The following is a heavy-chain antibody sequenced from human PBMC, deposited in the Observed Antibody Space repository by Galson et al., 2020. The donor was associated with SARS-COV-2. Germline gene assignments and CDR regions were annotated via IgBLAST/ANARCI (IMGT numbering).Heavy chain of an antibody. CDR1: GYSFTSYW. CDR3: ARCGYYDSSGYYQVDAFDI. Sequence: GESLKISCKGSGYSFTSYWIGWMRQMPGKGLEWLGIIYPGDSDTRYSPSFQGQVTISADKSISTAYLQWSSLKASDTAMYYCARCGYYDSSGYYQVDAFDIWGQGTMVTVSS. V-gene: IGHV5-51*01. J-gene: IGHJ3*02. CDR2: IYPGDSDT. D-gene: IGHD3-22*01.